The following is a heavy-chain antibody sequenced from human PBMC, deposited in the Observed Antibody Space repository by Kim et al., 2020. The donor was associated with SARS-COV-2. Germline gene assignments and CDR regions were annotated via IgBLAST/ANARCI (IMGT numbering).Heavy chain of an antibody. Sequence: GGSLRLSCAASGFTFSSYGMHWVRQAPGKGLEWVAVISYDGSNKYYADSVKGRFTISRDNPKNTLYLQMNSLRAEDTAVYYCAKEFGNPGYYGMDVWGQGTTVTVSS. CDR3: AKEFGNPGYYGMDV. CDR1: GFTFSSYG. J-gene: IGHJ6*02. V-gene: IGHV3-30*18. CDR2: ISYDGSNK. D-gene: IGHD3-10*01.